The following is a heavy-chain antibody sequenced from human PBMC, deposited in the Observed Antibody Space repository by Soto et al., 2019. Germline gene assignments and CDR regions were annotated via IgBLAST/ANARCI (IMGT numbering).Heavy chain of an antibody. D-gene: IGHD3-22*01. CDR3: ARDHRSDYYDSSGYYYEGDYFDY. Sequence: SETLSLTCTVSGGSISSGGYYWSWIRQHPGKGLEWIGYIYYSGSTYYNPSLKSRVTISADTSKNQFSLKLSSVTAADTAVYYCARDHRSDYYDSSGYYYEGDYFDYWGQGTLVTVSS. CDR2: IYYSGST. CDR1: GGSISSGGYY. J-gene: IGHJ4*02. V-gene: IGHV4-31*03.